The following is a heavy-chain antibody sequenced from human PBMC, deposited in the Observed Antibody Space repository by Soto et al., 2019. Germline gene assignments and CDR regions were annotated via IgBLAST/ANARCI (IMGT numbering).Heavy chain of an antibody. J-gene: IGHJ1*01. CDR1: GYTFTSYA. D-gene: IGHD3-22*01. Sequence: ASVKVSCKASGYTFTSYAMHWVRQAPGQRLEWMGWINAGNGNTKYSQKFQGRVTITRDTSASTAYMELNSLRAEDTAVYYCARDHSYDSSGYYYAVADDFQHWGQGTLVTVSS. CDR2: INAGNGNT. V-gene: IGHV1-3*01. CDR3: ARDHSYDSSGYYYAVADDFQH.